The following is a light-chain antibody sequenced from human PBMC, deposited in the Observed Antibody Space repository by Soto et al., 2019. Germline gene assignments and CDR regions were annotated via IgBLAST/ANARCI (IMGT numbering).Light chain of an antibody. J-gene: IGKJ5*01. V-gene: IGKV3-15*01. CDR3: QQYNNWLFT. CDR2: GAS. CDR1: QSVSSN. Sequence: EIVMTQSPATLSVSPGERDTLSCRASQSVSSNLAWYQQKPGQAPRLLIYGASTRATGIPARFSGSGSGTMFTFIISILQSEDFAVYYCQQYNNWLFTFGQGTRLEIK.